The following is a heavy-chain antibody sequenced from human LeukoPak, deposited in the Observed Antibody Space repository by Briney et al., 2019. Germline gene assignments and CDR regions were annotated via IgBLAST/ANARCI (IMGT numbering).Heavy chain of an antibody. J-gene: IGHJ4*02. CDR3: ARAGVIAVAGTFDY. Sequence: ASAKVSCMASGYTFTSYYMHWVRQAPGQGLEWMGIINPSGGSTSYAQKFQGRVTMTRDMSTSTVYMELSSLRSEDTAVYYCARAGVIAVAGTFDYWGQGTLVTVSS. CDR2: INPSGGST. D-gene: IGHD6-19*01. CDR1: GYTFTSYY. V-gene: IGHV1-46*01.